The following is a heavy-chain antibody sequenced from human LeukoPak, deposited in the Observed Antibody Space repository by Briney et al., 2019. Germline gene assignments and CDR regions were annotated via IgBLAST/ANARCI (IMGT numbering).Heavy chain of an antibody. CDR3: AKSELFRRSGWYRVVDY. Sequence: GGSLRLSCAASGFTFSSYAMSWVRQAPGKGLEWVSAISGSGGSTYYADSVKGRFTISRDNSKNTLYLQMNSLRAEDTAVYYCAKSELFRRSGWYRVVDYWGQGTLVTVSS. V-gene: IGHV3-23*01. CDR2: ISGSGGST. D-gene: IGHD6-19*01. J-gene: IGHJ4*02. CDR1: GFTFSSYA.